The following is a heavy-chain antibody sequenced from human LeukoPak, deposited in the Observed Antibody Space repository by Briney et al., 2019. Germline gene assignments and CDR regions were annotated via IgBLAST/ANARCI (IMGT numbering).Heavy chain of an antibody. J-gene: IGHJ4*02. Sequence: GGSLRLSCAASGFTFSNYAMSWVRQAPGKGLEWVSAISGSGGSTYYADSAKGRLTISRDNSKNTLYLQMNSLRAEDTAVYYCAKDSGYSYGRGYYFDYWGQGTLVTVSS. CDR3: AKDSGYSYGRGYYFDY. CDR1: GFTFSNYA. CDR2: ISGSGGST. D-gene: IGHD5-18*01. V-gene: IGHV3-23*01.